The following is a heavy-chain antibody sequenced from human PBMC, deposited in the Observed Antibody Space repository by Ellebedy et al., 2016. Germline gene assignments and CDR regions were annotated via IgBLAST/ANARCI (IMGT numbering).Heavy chain of an antibody. J-gene: IGHJ6*02. CDR3: ARDYGSDRYYYYGMDV. CDR2: ISLYNGNT. CDR1: NYTFTSYG. D-gene: IGHD1-14*01. Sequence: ASVKVSCXASNYTFTSYGITWVRQAPGQGLEWMGWISLYNGNTDYAQRFQDRIIMTADTSTSTAYMEVKSLGSDDTAVYYCARDYGSDRYYYYGMDVWGQGTTVTVSS. V-gene: IGHV1-18*01.